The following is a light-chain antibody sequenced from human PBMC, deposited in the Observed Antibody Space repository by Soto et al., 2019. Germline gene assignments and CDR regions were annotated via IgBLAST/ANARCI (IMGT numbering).Light chain of an antibody. V-gene: IGKV1-33*01. CDR1: QDTSNY. CDR3: QQYDSLPRT. J-gene: IGKJ1*01. CDR2: DAS. Sequence: DIQMTQSPSSLSASVGDRVTITCQASQDTSNYLNWYQQKPGKAPKLLIYDASNLETGVPSRFSGSGSGTDFNLIISSLQPEDIATYYCQQYDSLPRTFGQGTKVEIK.